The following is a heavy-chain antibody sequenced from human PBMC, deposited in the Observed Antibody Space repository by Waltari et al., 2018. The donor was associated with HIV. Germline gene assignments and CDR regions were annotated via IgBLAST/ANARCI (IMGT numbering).Heavy chain of an antibody. V-gene: IGHV4-34*01. CDR3: ARARDGYCSGGSCHSFDY. D-gene: IGHD2-15*01. CDR2: INHSGST. Sequence: QVQLQQWGAGLLKPSETLSLTCAVSGGSFSGYYWSWLRQPPGKGLEWIGEINHSGSTNYNPSLKSRVTISVDTSKNQFSLKLSSVTAADTAVYYCARARDGYCSGGSCHSFDYWGQGTLVTVSS. CDR1: GGSFSGYY. J-gene: IGHJ4*02.